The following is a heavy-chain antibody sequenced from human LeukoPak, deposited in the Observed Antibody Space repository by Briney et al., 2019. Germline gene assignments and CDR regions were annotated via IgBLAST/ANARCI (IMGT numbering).Heavy chain of an antibody. CDR2: IYYSGST. Sequence: PSETLSLTCTVSGGSIGSSSYYWGWIRQPPGKGLEWIGSIYYSGSTYYNPSLKSRVTISVDTSKNQFSLKLSSVTAADTAVYYCARRRPSHYFDYWGQGTLVTVSS. CDR3: ARRRPSHYFDY. CDR1: GGSIGSSSYY. V-gene: IGHV4-39*01. J-gene: IGHJ4*02.